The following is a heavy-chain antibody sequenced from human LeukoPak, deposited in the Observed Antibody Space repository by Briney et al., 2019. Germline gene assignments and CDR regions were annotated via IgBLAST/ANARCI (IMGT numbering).Heavy chain of an antibody. CDR3: ARGRPDYGDLIDY. CDR1: GGSVSSGSYY. Sequence: SETLSLTCTVSGGSVSSGSYYWSWIRQPPGKGLERIGYIYYSGSTNHNPSLKSRVTISVDTSKNQFSLKLSSVTAADTAVYYCARGRPDYGDLIDYWGQGTLVTVSS. CDR2: IYYSGST. D-gene: IGHD4-17*01. J-gene: IGHJ4*02. V-gene: IGHV4-61*01.